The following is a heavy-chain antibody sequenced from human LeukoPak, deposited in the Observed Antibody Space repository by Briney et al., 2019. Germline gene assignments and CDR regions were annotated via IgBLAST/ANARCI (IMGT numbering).Heavy chain of an antibody. Sequence: GGSLRLSCAASGFTFSDYYMSWIRQAPGKGLKWVSYISSSSSYTNHADSVKGRFTISRDNGKNTLYLQMNSLRAEDTAVYYCASYLTSIPSGMDVWGQGTTVTVSS. D-gene: IGHD2/OR15-2a*01. CDR2: ISSSSSYT. CDR3: ASYLTSIPSGMDV. CDR1: GFTFSDYY. V-gene: IGHV3-11*06. J-gene: IGHJ6*02.